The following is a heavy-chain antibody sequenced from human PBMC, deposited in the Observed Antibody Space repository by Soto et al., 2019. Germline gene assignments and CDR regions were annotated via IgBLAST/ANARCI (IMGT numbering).Heavy chain of an antibody. CDR3: ATTSLNDYGDYQDDY. J-gene: IGHJ4*02. Sequence: QLQLQESGSGLVKPSQTLSLTCVVSGGSISSGGYSWSWIRQPPGKGLEWIGYIYHSGSTYYNPSLKSRVTISVDRSKNQFSLKLNSVTAADTAVYYCATTSLNDYGDYQDDYWGQGTLVTVSS. D-gene: IGHD4-17*01. CDR1: GGSISSGGYS. CDR2: IYHSGST. V-gene: IGHV4-30-2*01.